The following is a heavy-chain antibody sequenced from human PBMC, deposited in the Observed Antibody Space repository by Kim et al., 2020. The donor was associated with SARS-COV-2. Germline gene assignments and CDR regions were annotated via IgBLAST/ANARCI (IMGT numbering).Heavy chain of an antibody. V-gene: IGHV3-21*01. CDR1: GFTFSSYS. CDR3: ARDYYGSGRWGDYYYYYGMDV. D-gene: IGHD3-10*01. Sequence: GGSLRLSCAASGFTFSSYSMNWVRQAPGKGLEWVSSISSSSSYIYYADSVKGRFTISRDNAKNSLYLQMNSLRAEDTAVYYCARDYYGSGRWGDYYYYYGMDVWGQGTTVTVSS. J-gene: IGHJ6*02. CDR2: ISSSSSYI.